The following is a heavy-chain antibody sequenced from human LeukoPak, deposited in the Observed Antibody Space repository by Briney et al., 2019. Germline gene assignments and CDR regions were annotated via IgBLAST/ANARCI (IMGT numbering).Heavy chain of an antibody. CDR3: ARADY. CDR2: VSWNNGSI. Sequence: GGSLRLSCVVSGFTFDDYAMHWVRQAPGRGLEWVSGVSWNNGSIDYADSVKGRFTISRDNAKNSLYLQMNSLRAEDTAVYYCARADYWGQGTLVTVSS. CDR1: GFTFDDYA. V-gene: IGHV3-9*01. J-gene: IGHJ4*02.